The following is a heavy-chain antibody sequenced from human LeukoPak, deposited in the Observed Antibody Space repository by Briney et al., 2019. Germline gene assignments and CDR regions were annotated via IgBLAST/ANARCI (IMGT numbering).Heavy chain of an antibody. Sequence: SVKVSCKASGGTFSSYAISWVRQAPGQGLEWMGGIIPIFGTANYAQKFQGRVTITTDESTSTAYMELSSLRSEDTAVYYCARGGLELRSLDFWGQGTLVPVSS. CDR3: ARGGLELRSLDF. V-gene: IGHV1-69*05. D-gene: IGHD1-7*01. CDR2: IIPIFGTA. J-gene: IGHJ4*02. CDR1: GGTFSSYA.